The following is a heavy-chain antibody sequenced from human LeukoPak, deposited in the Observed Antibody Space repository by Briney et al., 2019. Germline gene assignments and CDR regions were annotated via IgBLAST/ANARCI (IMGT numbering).Heavy chain of an antibody. Sequence: ASVKVSCKASGYTFTSNYMHWVRQAPGQELEWMGVINPTGGSTSYAHKFQGRITLTRDMSTSTDYLELSSLRSDDTAVYYCARDRYYYDSSGYYYLYYFDYWGQGTLVTVSS. D-gene: IGHD3-22*01. CDR3: ARDRYYYDSSGYYYLYYFDY. V-gene: IGHV1-46*01. J-gene: IGHJ4*02. CDR1: GYTFTSNY. CDR2: INPTGGST.